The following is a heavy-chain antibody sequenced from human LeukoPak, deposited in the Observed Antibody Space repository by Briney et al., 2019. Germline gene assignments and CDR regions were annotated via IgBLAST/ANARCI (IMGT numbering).Heavy chain of an antibody. Sequence: PGGSLRLSCAASGFTFSVFEMNWVRQAPGKGLEWVSYISSSSNTIYYADSVKGRFTISRDNAKNSLYLQMNSLRDEDTAVYYCARDILTKQAYSGYDNWGQGTLVTVSS. V-gene: IGHV3-48*02. J-gene: IGHJ4*02. D-gene: IGHD5-12*01. CDR2: ISSSSNTI. CDR1: GFTFSVFE. CDR3: ARDILTKQAYSGYDN.